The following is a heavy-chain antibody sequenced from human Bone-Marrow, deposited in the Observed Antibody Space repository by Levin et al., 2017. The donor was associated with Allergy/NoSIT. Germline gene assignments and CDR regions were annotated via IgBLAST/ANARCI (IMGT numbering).Heavy chain of an antibody. V-gene: IGHV1-69*13. CDR2: LIPIFATA. CDR1: GGTFRSYA. CDR3: ASRVAGAFDI. J-gene: IGHJ3*02. Sequence: AASVKVSCNGSGGTFRSYAFAWVRQAPGQGLEWMGGLIPIFATANYAQKFQGRITITADESTSTAFLEVTSLRSEDTALYYCASRVAGAFDIWGQGTMVTVSS.